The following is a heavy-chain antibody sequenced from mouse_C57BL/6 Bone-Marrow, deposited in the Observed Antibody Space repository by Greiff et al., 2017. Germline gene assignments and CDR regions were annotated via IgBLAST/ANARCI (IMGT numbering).Heavy chain of an antibody. Sequence: EVQLQQSGPVLVKPGASVKMSCKASGYTFTDYYMNWVKQSHGKSLEWIGVINPYNGGTSYNQKFKGKATLTVDKSSSTAYMELNSLTSEDSAVYYCARKGFTTVDPWFAYWGQGTLVTVSA. CDR1: GYTFTDYY. J-gene: IGHJ3*01. CDR3: ARKGFTTVDPWFAY. D-gene: IGHD1-1*01. V-gene: IGHV1-19*01. CDR2: INPYNGGT.